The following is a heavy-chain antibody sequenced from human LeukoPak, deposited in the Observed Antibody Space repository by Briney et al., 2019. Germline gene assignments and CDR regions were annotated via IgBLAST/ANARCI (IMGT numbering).Heavy chain of an antibody. V-gene: IGHV3-23*01. D-gene: IGHD3-3*01. CDR1: GLTFSNFA. J-gene: IGHJ2*01. CDR3: AKEPPCSECLYWYFDL. Sequence: GGSLRLSCAASGLTFSNFAMNWVRQAPGEGLEWVAVISGNGESTYYADSVKGRFTISRDNSKNTLYLQMNRLKVEDTAVYYCAKEPPCSECLYWYFDLWGRGTLATVSS. CDR2: ISGNGEST.